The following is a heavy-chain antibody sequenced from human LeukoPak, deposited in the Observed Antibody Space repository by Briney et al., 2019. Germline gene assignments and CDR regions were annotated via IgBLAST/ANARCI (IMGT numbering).Heavy chain of an antibody. Sequence: SETLSLTCTVSGGSISSSSYYWGWIRQPPGKGLEWIGSIYYSGSTYYNPSLKSRVTISVDTSKNQFSLKLSSVTAADTAVYYCAREHDYGDSRRDQQYYYYYYMDVWGKGTTVTVSS. J-gene: IGHJ6*03. CDR2: IYYSGST. CDR1: GGSISSSSYY. CDR3: AREHDYGDSRRDQQYYYYYYMDV. D-gene: IGHD4-17*01. V-gene: IGHV4-39*07.